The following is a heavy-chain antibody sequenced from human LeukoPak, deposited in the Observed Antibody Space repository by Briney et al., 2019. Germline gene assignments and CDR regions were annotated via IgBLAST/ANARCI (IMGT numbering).Heavy chain of an antibody. CDR1: GFTFSSYA. J-gene: IGHJ4*02. V-gene: IGHV3-49*04. D-gene: IGHD1-26*01. CDR3: TRQSLIVGAGYYFDH. CDR2: IRSKAYGGTT. Sequence: PGGSLRLSCAASGFTFSSYAMSWVRQAPGRGLEWVGFIRSKAYGGTTEYAASVKDRFTISRDDFKNFAYLQMNSLKTEDTAVYYCTRQSLIVGAGYYFDHWGQGTLVTVSS.